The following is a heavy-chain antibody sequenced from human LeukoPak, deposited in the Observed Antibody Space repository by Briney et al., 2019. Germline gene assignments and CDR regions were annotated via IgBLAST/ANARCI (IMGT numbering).Heavy chain of an antibody. CDR2: MSPNSGNT. D-gene: IGHD3-3*01. CDR1: GYTFTSYD. J-gene: IGHJ6*03. CDR3: ARNQGYDFWSGYGGDYYYYMDV. V-gene: IGHV1-8*01. Sequence: ASVKVSCKASGYTFTSYDINWVRQATGQGPEWMGWMSPNSGNTGYAQKFQGRVTMTRNTSISTAYMELSSLRSEDTAVYYCARNQGYDFWSGYGGDYYYYMDVWGKGTTVTVSS.